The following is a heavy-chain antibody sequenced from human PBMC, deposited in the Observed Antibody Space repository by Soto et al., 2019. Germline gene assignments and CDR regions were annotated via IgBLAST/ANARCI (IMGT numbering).Heavy chain of an antibody. J-gene: IGHJ5*02. CDR1: GGSISSSSYY. CDR2: IYYSGST. Sequence: SETLSLTCTVSGGSISSSSYYWGWIRQPPGKGLEWIGSIYYSGSTYYNPSLKSRVTISVDTSKNQFSLKLSSVTAADTAVYYCARDLRVIVVVVAAMYNWFDPWGQGTLVTVSS. CDR3: ARDLRVIVVVVAAMYNWFDP. D-gene: IGHD2-15*01. V-gene: IGHV4-39*02.